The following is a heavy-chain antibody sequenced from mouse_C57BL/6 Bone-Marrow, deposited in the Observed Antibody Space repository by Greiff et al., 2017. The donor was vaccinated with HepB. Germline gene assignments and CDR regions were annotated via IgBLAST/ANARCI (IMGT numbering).Heavy chain of an antibody. J-gene: IGHJ4*01. CDR1: GFTFSDYY. D-gene: IGHD2-13*01. CDR3: ARVDFYYAMDY. CDR2: ISNGGGST. V-gene: IGHV5-12*01. Sequence: EVKLVESGGGLVQPGGSLKLSCAASGFTFSDYYMYWVRQTPEKRLEWVAYISNGGGSTYYPDTVKGRFTISRDNAKNTLYLQMSRLKSEDTAMYYCARVDFYYAMDYWGQGTSVTVSS.